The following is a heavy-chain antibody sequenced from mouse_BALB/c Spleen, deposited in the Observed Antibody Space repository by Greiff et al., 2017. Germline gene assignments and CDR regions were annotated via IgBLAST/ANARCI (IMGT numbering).Heavy chain of an antibody. J-gene: IGHJ2*01. D-gene: IGHD4-1*01. CDR1: GFTFSDYY. CDR3: ARGLYELDYFDY. V-gene: IGHV5-4*02. CDR2: ISDGGSYT. Sequence: EVHLVESGGGLVKPGGSLKLSCAASGFTFSDYYMYWVRQTPEKRLEWVATISDGGSYTYYPDSVKGRFTISRDNAKNNLYLQMSSLKSEDTAMYYCARGLYELDYFDYWGQGTTLTVSS.